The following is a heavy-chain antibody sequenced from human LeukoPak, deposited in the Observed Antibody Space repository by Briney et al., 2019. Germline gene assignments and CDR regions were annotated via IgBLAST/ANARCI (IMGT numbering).Heavy chain of an antibody. V-gene: IGHV3-30*18. CDR2: ISYDGSNK. J-gene: IGHJ4*02. D-gene: IGHD6-19*01. Sequence: PGRSLRLSCAASGFTFSSYGMHWVRQAPGKGLEWVAVISYDGSNKYYADLVKGRFTISRDNSKNTLYLQMNSLRAEDTAVYYCAKEPYSSGWYDYWGQGTLVTVSS. CDR1: GFTFSSYG. CDR3: AKEPYSSGWYDY.